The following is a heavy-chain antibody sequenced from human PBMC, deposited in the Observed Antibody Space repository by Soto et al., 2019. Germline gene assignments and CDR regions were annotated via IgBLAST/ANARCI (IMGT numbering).Heavy chain of an antibody. CDR1: GFTFSSYS. Sequence: GGSLRLSCAASGFTFSSYSMNWVRQAPGKGLEWVSSISSSSSYIYYADSVKGRFTISRDNAKNSLYLQMNSLRAEDTAVYYCARCRGSSSWTEPDAFDIWGQGTMVTVSS. J-gene: IGHJ3*02. V-gene: IGHV3-21*01. CDR3: ARCRGSSSWTEPDAFDI. CDR2: ISSSSSYI. D-gene: IGHD6-13*01.